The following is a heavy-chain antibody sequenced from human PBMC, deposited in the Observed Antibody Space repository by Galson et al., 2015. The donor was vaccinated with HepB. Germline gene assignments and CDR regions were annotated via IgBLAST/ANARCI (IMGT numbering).Heavy chain of an antibody. V-gene: IGHV1-3*01. CDR1: GYTFTSYA. CDR3: ARAQSGYDSPWDY. Sequence: SVKVSCKASGYTFTSYAMHWVRQAPGQRLEWMGWINAGNGNTKYSQKFQGRVTITRDTSASTAYMELSSLRSEDTAVYYCARAQSGYDSPWDYWGQGILVTVSS. CDR2: INAGNGNT. D-gene: IGHD5-12*01. J-gene: IGHJ4*02.